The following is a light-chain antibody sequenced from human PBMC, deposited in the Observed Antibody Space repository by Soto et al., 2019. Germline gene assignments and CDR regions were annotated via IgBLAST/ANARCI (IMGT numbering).Light chain of an antibody. CDR2: EVT. J-gene: IGLJ1*01. CDR3: SSHAASNAFYV. Sequence: QSALTQPASVSGSPGQSITISCTGTSSDIGAYDYVSWYQQYPGRVPKLIIHEVTNRPSGVSDRFSGSKSGNTASLTISGLQTEDEADYYCSSHAASNAFYVFGTGTKLTVL. V-gene: IGLV2-14*01. CDR1: SSDIGAYDY.